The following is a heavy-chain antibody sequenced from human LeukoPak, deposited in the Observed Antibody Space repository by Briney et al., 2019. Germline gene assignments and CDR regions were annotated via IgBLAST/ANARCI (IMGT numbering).Heavy chain of an antibody. J-gene: IGHJ4*02. CDR1: GFTFNSYW. V-gene: IGHV3-7*03. D-gene: IGHD6-19*01. CDR2: INQDGSQK. CDR3: ARDFGGAVAGPRFDC. Sequence: PGGSLRLSCAASGFTFNSYWMSWVRQAPGKGLEWVANINQDGSQKYYVDSVKGQFTIPRDNAKNSLYLQMNSLRAEDTAVYYCARDFGGAVAGPRFDCWGQGTLVTVSS.